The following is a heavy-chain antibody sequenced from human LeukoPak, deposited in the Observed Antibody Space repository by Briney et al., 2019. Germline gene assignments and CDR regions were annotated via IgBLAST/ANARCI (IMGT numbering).Heavy chain of an antibody. CDR2: ISYDGNNK. J-gene: IGHJ3*02. Sequence: GGSLRLSCAASGFTFSDYGLHWVRQAPGKGLDWVALISYDGNNKYYADSVKGRFTISRDNSKNTLYLQMNSLRAEDTAVYYCARQKGFIDAFDIWGQGTMVTVSS. CDR3: ARQKGFIDAFDI. V-gene: IGHV3-30-3*01. CDR1: GFTFSDYG.